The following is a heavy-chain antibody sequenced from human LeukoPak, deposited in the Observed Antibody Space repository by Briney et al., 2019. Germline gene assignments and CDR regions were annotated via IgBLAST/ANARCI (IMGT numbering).Heavy chain of an antibody. V-gene: IGHV1-2*02. D-gene: IGHD2-15*01. CDR1: GYTFTGYY. CDR3: GSGLRGYCSGGSCYRGAFDI. CDR2: INPNSGGT. Sequence: ASVKVSCKASGYTFTGYYMHWVRQAPGQGLEWKGWINPNSGGTNYAQKFQGRLTMTRDTSISTAYMELSRLRSDDTTVYYYGSGLRGYCSGGSCYRGAFDIWGQGTMVTVSS. J-gene: IGHJ3*02.